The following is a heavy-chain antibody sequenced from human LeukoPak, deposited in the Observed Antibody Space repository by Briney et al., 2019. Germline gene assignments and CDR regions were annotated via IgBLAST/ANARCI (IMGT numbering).Heavy chain of an antibody. CDR2: ISGSGGST. D-gene: IGHD1-26*01. CDR1: GFTFSSYP. CDR3: AKLASGSYYRAWFDP. J-gene: IGHJ5*02. Sequence: GGSLRLSCAASGFTFSSYPMSWVRQAPGNGLEGVSAISGSGGSTYYADPVKGRFTISRDNSKNTLYLQMNSLRAEDTAVYYCAKLASGSYYRAWFDPWGQGTLVTVSS. V-gene: IGHV3-23*01.